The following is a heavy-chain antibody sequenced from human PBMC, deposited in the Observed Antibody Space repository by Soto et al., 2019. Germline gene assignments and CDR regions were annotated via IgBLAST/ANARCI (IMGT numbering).Heavy chain of an antibody. D-gene: IGHD6-13*01. CDR3: TLRQDTSRGPIY. J-gene: IGHJ4*02. CDR2: ST. CDR1: GFSLTTRGMT. V-gene: IGHV2-5*01. Sequence: SGPTLVNPTQTLTLTCTVSGFSLTTRGMTLGWIRQPPGKAPERLALSTQYSPSLQSRLTFTEETSKNQVVLTMTNMDPVDTATYYCTLRQDTSRGPIYWGEGIMVTVYS.